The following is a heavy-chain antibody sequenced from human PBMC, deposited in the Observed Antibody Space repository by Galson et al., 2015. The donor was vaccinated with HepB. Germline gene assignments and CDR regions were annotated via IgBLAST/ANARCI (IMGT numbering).Heavy chain of an antibody. CDR2: MNPNSGNT. V-gene: IGHV1-8*01. Sequence: SVKVSCKASGYTFSNYEINWVRLATGQGLEWMGWMNPNSGNTGYAQKFQGRVTMTRNTSSSTAYMELSSLTSEDTAVYYCARPQRSSSFWSGPDWFDPWGQGTLVTVSS. J-gene: IGHJ5*02. CDR1: GYTFSNYE. D-gene: IGHD3-3*01. CDR3: ARPQRSSSFWSGPDWFDP.